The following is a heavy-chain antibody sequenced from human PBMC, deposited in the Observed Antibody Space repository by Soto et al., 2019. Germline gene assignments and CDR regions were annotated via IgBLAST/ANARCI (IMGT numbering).Heavy chain of an antibody. CDR3: ARGRVPLTVTLDS. CDR2: ISAYNGNT. J-gene: IGHJ4*02. V-gene: IGHV1-18*01. Sequence: ASVKVSCKASGXTFTSYGISWVRQAPGQGLEWMGWISAYNGNTNYAQKLQGRVTMTTDTSTSTGYMELRSLRSDDTAVYSCARGRVPLTVTLDSWGQGPLVTVSS. D-gene: IGHD4-17*01. CDR1: GXTFTSYG.